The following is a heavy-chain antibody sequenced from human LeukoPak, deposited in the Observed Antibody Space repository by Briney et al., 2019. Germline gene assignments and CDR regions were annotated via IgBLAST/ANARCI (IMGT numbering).Heavy chain of an antibody. CDR3: AKEYCGGDCYSRNDAFDI. Sequence: GGSLRLSCAASGFSFDDYAMHWVRQAPGKGLEWVSGIRLNSGSIGYADSVKGRFTISRDNAKNSLYLQMNSLRAEDTALYYCAKEYCGGDCYSRNDAFDIWGQGTMVTVSS. D-gene: IGHD2-21*02. J-gene: IGHJ3*02. CDR1: GFSFDDYA. V-gene: IGHV3-9*01. CDR2: IRLNSGSI.